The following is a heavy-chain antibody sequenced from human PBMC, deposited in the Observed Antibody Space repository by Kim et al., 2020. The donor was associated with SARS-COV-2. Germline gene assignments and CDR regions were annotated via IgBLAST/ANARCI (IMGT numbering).Heavy chain of an antibody. Sequence: ASVKVSCKASGYTFTSYAMHWVRQAPGQRLEWMGWINAGNGNTRYSQKFQGRVTITRDTSASTAYMELSSLRSEDTAVYYCARGGLLGWLQLNWGQGTLVTVSS. CDR2: INAGNGNT. CDR1: GYTFTSYA. J-gene: IGHJ4*02. V-gene: IGHV1-3*01. D-gene: IGHD5-12*01. CDR3: ARGGLLGWLQLN.